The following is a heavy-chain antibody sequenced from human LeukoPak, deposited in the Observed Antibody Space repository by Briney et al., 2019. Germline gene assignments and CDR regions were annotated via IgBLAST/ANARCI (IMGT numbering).Heavy chain of an antibody. Sequence: SQTLSLTCSVSGGSISSGSYYWSWIRQPAGKGLVWIGRIYTSGSTNYNPSLKSRVTISVDTSKNQFSLKLSSVTAADTAVYYCARGRAHDSSGIPLDYWGQGTLVTVSS. D-gene: IGHD3-22*01. CDR2: IYTSGST. V-gene: IGHV4-61*02. J-gene: IGHJ4*02. CDR1: GGSISSGSYY. CDR3: ARGRAHDSSGIPLDY.